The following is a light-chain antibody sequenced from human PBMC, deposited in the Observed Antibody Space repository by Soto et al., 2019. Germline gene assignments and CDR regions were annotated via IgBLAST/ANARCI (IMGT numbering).Light chain of an antibody. J-gene: IGKJ2*01. CDR1: QSVSSSY. V-gene: IGKV3-20*01. CDR2: GAS. Sequence: EIVLTQSPGTLSLSPGERATLSCRASQSVSSSYLAWHQQKPGQAPRLLIYGASSRATGIPDRFSGSASGTDFTLTISRLEPEDFAVYYCQQYGSSSYTFGQGTKLEIK. CDR3: QQYGSSSYT.